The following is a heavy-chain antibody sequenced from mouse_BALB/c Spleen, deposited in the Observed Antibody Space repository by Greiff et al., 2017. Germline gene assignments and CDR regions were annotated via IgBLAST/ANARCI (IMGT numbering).Heavy chain of an antibody. Sequence: VQLQQSGPELVKPGASVKISCKASGYAFSSSWMNWVKQRPGQGLEWIGRIYPGDGDTNYNGKFKGKATLTADKSSSTAYMQLSSLTSVDSAVYFCARSLYGNHLYGTMDYWGQGTSVTVSS. CDR2: IYPGDGDT. V-gene: IGHV1-82*01. CDR1: GYAFSSSW. D-gene: IGHD2-1*01. J-gene: IGHJ4*01. CDR3: ARSLYGNHLYGTMDY.